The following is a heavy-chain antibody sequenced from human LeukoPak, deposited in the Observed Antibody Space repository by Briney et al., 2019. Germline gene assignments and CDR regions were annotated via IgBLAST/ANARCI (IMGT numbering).Heavy chain of an antibody. CDR3: ARPYTDGYNPS. CDR2: IIPIFGTA. CDR1: GYTFTGYY. Sequence: SVKASCKASGYTFTGYYMHWVRQAPGQGLEWMGGIIPIFGTANYAQKFQGRVTITADESTSTAYMELSSLRSEDTAVYYCARPYTDGYNPSWGQGTLVTVSS. D-gene: IGHD5-24*01. J-gene: IGHJ5*02. V-gene: IGHV1-69*13.